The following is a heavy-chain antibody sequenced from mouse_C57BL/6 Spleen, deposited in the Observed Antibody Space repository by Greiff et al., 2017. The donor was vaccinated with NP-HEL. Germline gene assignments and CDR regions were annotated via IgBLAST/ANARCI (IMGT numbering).Heavy chain of an antibody. D-gene: IGHD3-1*01. V-gene: IGHV5-4*03. CDR3: ARVPGHLDY. CDR2: ISDGGSYH. J-gene: IGHJ2*01. Sequence: EVMLVESGGGLVKPGGSLKLSCAASGFTFSSYAMSWVRQTPEKRLEWVATISDGGSYHYYTDNVKGRFTISRDNAKHNLYLQMRQLNSEYTAMYYCARVPGHLDYWGQGTTLTVSS. CDR1: GFTFSSYA.